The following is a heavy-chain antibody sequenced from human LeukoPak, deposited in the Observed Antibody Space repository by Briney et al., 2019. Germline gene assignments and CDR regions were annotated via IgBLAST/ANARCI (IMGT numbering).Heavy chain of an antibody. CDR2: MYASGIT. V-gene: IGHV4-4*07. J-gene: IGHJ4*02. D-gene: IGHD3-3*01. Sequence: SETLSLTCTVSGGSISSYYWSWIRQPAGKGLEWIGRMYASGITNYNPSLKSRVTMSVDTSKNQFSLKLSSVTAADTAVYYCARDSGYYTNPYCFDYWGQGTLVTVSS. CDR3: ARDSGYYTNPYCFDY. CDR1: GGSISSYY.